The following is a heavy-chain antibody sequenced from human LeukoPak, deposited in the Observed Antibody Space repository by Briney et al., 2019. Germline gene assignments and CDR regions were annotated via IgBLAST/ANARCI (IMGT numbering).Heavy chain of an antibody. CDR1: GFTVRTYA. V-gene: IGHV3-23*01. Sequence: GGSLRLSCAASGFTVRTYAMTWVRQAPGKGLEWVSAVISSGGSTNYADSVKGRFTISRDNSKNTLYLQMNSLRVEDTAVYFCAKGGGLWFGELSVYYYYGMDVWGQGTTVTVSS. CDR2: VISSGGST. J-gene: IGHJ6*02. D-gene: IGHD3-10*01. CDR3: AKGGGLWFGELSVYYYYGMDV.